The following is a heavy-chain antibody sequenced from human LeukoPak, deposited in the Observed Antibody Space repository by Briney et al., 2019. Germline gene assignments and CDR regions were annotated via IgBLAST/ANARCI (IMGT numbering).Heavy chain of an antibody. V-gene: IGHV3-73*01. CDR1: GFTVSDSR. J-gene: IGHJ4*02. CDR3: TRHAPELPNMYYFDY. CDR2: IRSKANSYAT. D-gene: IGHD3-10*01. Sequence: GGSLRLSCAASGFTVSDSRMSWVRQASGKGLEWVGRIRSKANSYATAYAASVKGRFTISRDDSKNTAYLQMNSLKTEDTAVYYCTRHAPELPNMYYFDYWGQGTLVTVSS.